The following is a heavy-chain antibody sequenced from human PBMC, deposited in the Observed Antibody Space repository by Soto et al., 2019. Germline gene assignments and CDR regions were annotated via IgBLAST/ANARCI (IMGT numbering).Heavy chain of an antibody. D-gene: IGHD3-9*01. V-gene: IGHV4-39*01. CDR2: VYYSGST. Sequence: SETLSLTCTVSGGSISSSSYYWGWIRQPPGKGLEWIGSVYYSGSTYYNPSLKSRVTISVDTSKNQFSLKLSSVTAADTAVYYCARQTQIYDILGGFDYWGQGTLVTVSS. CDR3: ARQTQIYDILGGFDY. CDR1: GGSISSSSYY. J-gene: IGHJ4*02.